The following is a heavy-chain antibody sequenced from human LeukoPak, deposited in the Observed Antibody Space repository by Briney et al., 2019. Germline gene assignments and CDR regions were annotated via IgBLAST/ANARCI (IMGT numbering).Heavy chain of an antibody. CDR2: IYYSGST. Sequence: SETLSLTCTVSGGSISSYYWSWIRQPPGKGLEWIGYIYYSGSTNYNPSLKSRVTISVDTSKNQFSLKLSSVTAADTAVYYCARHVGDSNWFDPWSQGTLVTVSS. V-gene: IGHV4-59*08. CDR1: GGSISSYY. J-gene: IGHJ5*02. CDR3: ARHVGDSNWFDP. D-gene: IGHD1-26*01.